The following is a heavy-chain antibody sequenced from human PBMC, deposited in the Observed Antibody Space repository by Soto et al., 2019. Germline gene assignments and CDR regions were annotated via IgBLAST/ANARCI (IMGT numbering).Heavy chain of an antibody. Sequence: SVKVSCKASGGTFSSYAISWVRQAPGQGLEWMGGIIPIFGTANYARKFQGRVTITADESTSTAYMELSSLRSEDTAAYYCARDLVDTAMVSYYYYGMDVWGQGTTVTVSS. CDR1: GGTFSSYA. D-gene: IGHD5-18*01. V-gene: IGHV1-69*13. CDR3: ARDLVDTAMVSYYYYGMDV. CDR2: IIPIFGTA. J-gene: IGHJ6*02.